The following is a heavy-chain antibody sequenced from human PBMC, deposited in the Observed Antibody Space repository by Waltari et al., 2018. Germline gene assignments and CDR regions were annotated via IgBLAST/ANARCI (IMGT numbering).Heavy chain of an antibody. CDR3: ARGRGSYDNFGDVAFET. Sequence: VQLVQSGGGVVPPGRSVKLSCAASGFTFRNFAMHWVRQAPGKGLEWLAVVSFDGDSNNHIDSLKGRINISRDNSKNTLFLQMNSLRPEDTATYYCARGRGSYDNFGDVAFETWGQGTLVIVSS. CDR1: GFTFRNFA. D-gene: IGHD3-22*01. CDR2: VSFDGDSN. V-gene: IGHV3-30*10. J-gene: IGHJ3*02.